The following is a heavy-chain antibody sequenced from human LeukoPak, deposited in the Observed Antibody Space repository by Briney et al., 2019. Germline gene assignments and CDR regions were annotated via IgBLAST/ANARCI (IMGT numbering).Heavy chain of an antibody. CDR1: GGSISDYY. CDR2: IYHSGST. V-gene: IGHV4-59*08. J-gene: IGHJ6*02. D-gene: IGHD2-15*01. Sequence: SETLSLTCTGSGGSISDYYRSWIRQPPGKGLEWVGHIYHSGSTNYNPSFKSRVTISVDTSKNHFSLELSSVTAADTAVYYCVRHAATRHNYGMDVWGRGTTVTVSS. CDR3: VRHAATRHNYGMDV.